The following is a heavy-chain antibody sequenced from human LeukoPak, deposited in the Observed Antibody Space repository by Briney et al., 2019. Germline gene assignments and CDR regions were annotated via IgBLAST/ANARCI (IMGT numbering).Heavy chain of an antibody. CDR2: VYYTGST. CDR3: ARRVARTGIYAFDI. J-gene: IGHJ3*02. Sequence: SETLSLTCTVSGGSISTYYWSWIRQPPGKGLEWIGYVYYTGSTNYNPSLKSRVTMSVDTSKIQLSLKLSSVTAADTAVYYCARRVARTGIYAFDIWGQGTMVTVSS. CDR1: GGSISTYY. V-gene: IGHV4-59*01. D-gene: IGHD1-1*01.